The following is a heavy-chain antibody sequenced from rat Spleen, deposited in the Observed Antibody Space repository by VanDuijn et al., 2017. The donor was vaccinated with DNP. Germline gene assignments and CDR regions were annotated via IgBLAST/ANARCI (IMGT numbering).Heavy chain of an antibody. Sequence: EVQLQESGPGLVKPSQSLSLTCSVTGYSITSNYRWNWIRKFPGNKLEWMGYINSAGSTNYNPSLKSRISITRDTSKNQFFLQVNSVTTEDIATYYCTRSTPYYGYFDYWGQGVMVTVSS. CDR1: GYSITSNYR. D-gene: IGHD1-6*01. CDR3: TRSTPYYGYFDY. CDR2: INSAGST. J-gene: IGHJ2*01. V-gene: IGHV3-3*01.